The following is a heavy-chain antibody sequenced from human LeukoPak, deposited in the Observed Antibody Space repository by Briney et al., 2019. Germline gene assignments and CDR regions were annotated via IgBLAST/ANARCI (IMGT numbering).Heavy chain of an antibody. CDR2: ISYDGSNK. Sequence: GGSLRLSCAASGFTFSSYAMHWVRQAPGKGLEWVAVISYDGSNKYYADSVKGRFTISRDNSKNTLYLQMNSLRAEDTAVYYCARSPRGFHWPASDYWGQGTLVTVSS. J-gene: IGHJ4*02. CDR1: GFTFSSYA. D-gene: IGHD3-10*01. V-gene: IGHV3-30*04. CDR3: ARSPRGFHWPASDY.